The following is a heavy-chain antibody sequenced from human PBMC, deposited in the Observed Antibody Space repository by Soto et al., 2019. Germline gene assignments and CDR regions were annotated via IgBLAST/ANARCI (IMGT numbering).Heavy chain of an antibody. D-gene: IGHD3-10*01. CDR1: GGIFSTYA. CDR3: ARDRDDYGSGNYYNRIDF. J-gene: IGHJ4*02. CDR2: IIPLFGTP. V-gene: IGHV1-69*01. Sequence: QVQLVQSGAEVKKPGSSVKVSCKASGGIFSTYAISWLRQAPGQGLEWMGGIIPLFGTPNYAQRFQGTVTITEDETTSPAYMELSRLRSEDTAVYYCARDRDDYGSGNYYNRIDFWGQGTLVNVSS.